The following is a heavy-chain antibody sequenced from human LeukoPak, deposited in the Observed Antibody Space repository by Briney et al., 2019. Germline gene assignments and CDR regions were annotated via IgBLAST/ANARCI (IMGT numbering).Heavy chain of an antibody. J-gene: IGHJ4*02. CDR1: GGSFSGFY. Sequence: SETLSLTCAVSGGSFSGFYWSWIRQPPGGGLEWIADINHSGTTNYNPSLKSRVTIPVDTSKNQFSLNLKSMTAADTAVYYCTRQNSSSYYSDYWGQGTLVTVSS. V-gene: IGHV4-34*01. CDR3: TRQNSSSYYSDY. CDR2: INHSGTT. D-gene: IGHD6-6*01.